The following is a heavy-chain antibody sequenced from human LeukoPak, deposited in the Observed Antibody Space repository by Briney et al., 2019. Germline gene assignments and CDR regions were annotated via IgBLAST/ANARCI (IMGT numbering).Heavy chain of an antibody. CDR2: IFYSGSA. CDR1: GGSISSGDYY. D-gene: IGHD3-10*01. Sequence: PSETLSLTCTVSGGSISSGDYYWNWIRRHPEKSLEWIGYIFYSGSAYYNPSLKSRVTISVDTSKNQFSLKLSSVTAADTAVYYCARGSTLIRGFDYWGQGTLVTVSS. J-gene: IGHJ4*02. CDR3: ARGSTLIRGFDY. V-gene: IGHV4-31*03.